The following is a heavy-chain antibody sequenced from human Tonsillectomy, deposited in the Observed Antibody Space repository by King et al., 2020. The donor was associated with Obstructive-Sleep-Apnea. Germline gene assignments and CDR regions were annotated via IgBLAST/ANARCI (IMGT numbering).Heavy chain of an antibody. J-gene: IGHJ6*04. CDR2: ISSSGSYI. Sequence: VQLVESGGGLVRPGGSLRLSCIASGFTFSDSSMNWLRQAPGKGLEWVADISSSGSYINYRDSVKGRFIISRDNAKKSLFLQIKGLRVEDTAVYYCARDAIIVEVAASDGMDVWGKGPRSPSPQ. D-gene: IGHD2-15*01. CDR3: ARDAIIVEVAASDGMDV. V-gene: IGHV3-11*06. CDR1: GFTFSDSS.